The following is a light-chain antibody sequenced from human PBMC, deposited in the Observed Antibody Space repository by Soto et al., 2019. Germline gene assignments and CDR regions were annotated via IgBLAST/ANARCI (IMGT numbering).Light chain of an antibody. J-gene: IGKJ5*01. CDR1: QSVSGSY. Sequence: EVVLTQSPDTLSLSPGERAALSFMASQSVSGSYVAWYQQKPGQAPRLLIYGASNRATGIPDRFSGSGSGTDFTLTISSLEPEDFAVYYCQQRSNWPITFGQGTRLEIK. CDR2: GAS. CDR3: QQRSNWPIT. V-gene: IGKV3D-20*02.